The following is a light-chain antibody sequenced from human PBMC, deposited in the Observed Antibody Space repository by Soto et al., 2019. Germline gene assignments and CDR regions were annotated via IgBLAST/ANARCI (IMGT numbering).Light chain of an antibody. CDR2: STS. Sequence: DIVMTQSPLSLPVTPGEPASFSCRSSESLLHSNGFHYVDWYLQRPGQSPQFLIYSTSNRASGVPDRISGSGSGTNFTLSISRVEAEDVGAYYCMQALQTPLTFGQGTKLEIK. V-gene: IGKV2-28*01. J-gene: IGKJ2*01. CDR3: MQALQTPLT. CDR1: ESLLHSNGFHY.